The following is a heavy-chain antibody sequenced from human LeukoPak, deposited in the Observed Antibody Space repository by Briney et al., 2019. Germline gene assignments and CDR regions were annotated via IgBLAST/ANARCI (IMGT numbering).Heavy chain of an antibody. CDR2: ISADNGNT. J-gene: IGHJ4*02. Sequence: SVKVSCKASGGTFSSYAISWVRQAPGQGLEWMGWISADNGNTNYAQKLQGRVTMTTDTSTSTAYMELRSLRSDDTAVYYCARGYYDFWSGYYTMYYFDYWGQGTLVTVSS. CDR1: GGTFSSYA. D-gene: IGHD3-3*01. CDR3: ARGYYDFWSGYYTMYYFDY. V-gene: IGHV1-18*01.